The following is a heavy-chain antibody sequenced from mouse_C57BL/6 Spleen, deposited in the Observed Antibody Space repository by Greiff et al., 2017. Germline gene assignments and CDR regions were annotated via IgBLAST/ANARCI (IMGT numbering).Heavy chain of an antibody. J-gene: IGHJ4*01. CDR3: ARDYYGSRYVSYAMDY. V-gene: IGHV1-22*01. D-gene: IGHD1-1*01. Sequence: VQLQQSGPELVKPGASVKMSCKASGYTFTDYNMHWVKQSHGKSLEWIGYINPNNGGTSYNQKFKGKATLTVNKSSSTAYMELRSLTSEDSAVYYCARDYYGSRYVSYAMDYWGQGTSVTVAS. CDR1: GYTFTDYN. CDR2: INPNNGGT.